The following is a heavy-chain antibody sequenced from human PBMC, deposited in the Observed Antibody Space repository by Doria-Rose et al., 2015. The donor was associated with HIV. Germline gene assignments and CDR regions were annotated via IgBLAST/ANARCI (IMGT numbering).Heavy chain of an antibody. J-gene: IGHJ4*02. CDR3: ARARNYGFPHFFDF. CDR1: GDSISSADSF. CDR2: ISSSGTT. Sequence: QVQLQESGPGLVRPSQTLSLTCTVSGDSISSADSFWSWIRQPPAKGPEWLGYISSSGTTYYYPSLRGRLTISLDASKNQFSLNLNSVTAADTAVYYCARARNYGFPHFFDFWGQGTLVTVSS. V-gene: IGHV4-30-4*01. D-gene: IGHD3-10*01.